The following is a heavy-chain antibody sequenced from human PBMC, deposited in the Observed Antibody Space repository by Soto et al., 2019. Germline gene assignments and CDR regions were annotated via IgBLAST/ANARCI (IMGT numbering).Heavy chain of an antibody. CDR2: IYSGGST. CDR1: GFTVSSNY. J-gene: IGHJ4*02. Sequence: GGSLRLSCAASGFTVSSNYMSWVRQAPGKGLEWVSVIYSGGSTYYADSVKGRFTITRDNSKKTLYLQMNSLKAEDTAVYYCARAADWNDYWGQGTLVTVSS. D-gene: IGHD1-1*01. V-gene: IGHV3-66*01. CDR3: ARAADWNDY.